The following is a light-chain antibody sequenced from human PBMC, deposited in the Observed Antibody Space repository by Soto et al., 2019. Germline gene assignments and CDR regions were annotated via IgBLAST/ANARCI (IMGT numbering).Light chain of an antibody. CDR2: EVN. V-gene: IGLV2-14*01. Sequence: QSALTQPASVSGSPGQSITITCTGTSSDIGGYNYVSWYQQHPGKAPKLMIYEVNNRPSGVSNRFSGSKSGNTASLTISGLQDDDEADYYCSSYTTSTTLIVFGGGTKLTVL. CDR3: SSYTTSTTLIV. J-gene: IGLJ2*01. CDR1: SSDIGGYNY.